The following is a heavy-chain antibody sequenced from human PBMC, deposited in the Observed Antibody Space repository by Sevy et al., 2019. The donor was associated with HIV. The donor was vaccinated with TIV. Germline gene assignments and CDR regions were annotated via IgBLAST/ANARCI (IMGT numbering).Heavy chain of an antibody. CDR1: GVSISSGGYY. V-gene: IGHV4-31*03. CDR3: ARDRNEYCSGGSCYWSRGDAFDI. J-gene: IGHJ3*02. D-gene: IGHD2-15*01. Sequence: SETLSLTCTVSGVSISSGGYYWSWIRQHPGKGLEWIGYIYYSGSTYYNPSLKSRVTISVDTSKNQFSLKLSSVTAADTAVYYCARDRNEYCSGGSCYWSRGDAFDIWGQGTMVTVSS. CDR2: IYYSGST.